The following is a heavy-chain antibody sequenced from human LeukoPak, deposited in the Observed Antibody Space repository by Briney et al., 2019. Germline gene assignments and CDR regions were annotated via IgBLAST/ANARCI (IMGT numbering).Heavy chain of an antibody. CDR2: IYPGDSDT. D-gene: IGHD6-13*01. V-gene: IGHV5-51*01. Sequence: GESLKISCKGSGYTFTTYWIAWVRQMPRKGLEWMGIIYPGDSDTRYSPSFQGQVTISADKSISTAYLQWSSPKASDTAMYYCARQVAASEAYYYYGMDVWGQGTTVTVSS. CDR1: GYTFTTYW. J-gene: IGHJ6*02. CDR3: ARQVAASEAYYYYGMDV.